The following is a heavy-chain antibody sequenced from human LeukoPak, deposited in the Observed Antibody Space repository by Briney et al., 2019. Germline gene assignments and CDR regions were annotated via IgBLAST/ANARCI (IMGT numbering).Heavy chain of an antibody. CDR3: ARAAPRGYCSSTSCYPPANWFDP. Sequence: GASVKVSCKASGYTFTSYAMNWVRQAPGQGLEWMGWINTNTGNPTYAQGFTGRFVFSLDTSVSTAYLQISSLKAEDTAVYYCARAAPRGYCSSTSCYPPANWFDPWGQGTLVTVSS. V-gene: IGHV7-4-1*02. D-gene: IGHD2-2*03. CDR2: INTNTGNP. CDR1: GYTFTSYA. J-gene: IGHJ5*02.